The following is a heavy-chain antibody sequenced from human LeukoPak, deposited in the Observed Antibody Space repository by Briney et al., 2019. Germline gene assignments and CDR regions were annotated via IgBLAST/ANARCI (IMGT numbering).Heavy chain of an antibody. CDR3: ARVPGLGVPAYH. V-gene: IGHV4-34*01. Sequence: SETLSLTCAVYGGSFSGYYWSWIRQPPGKGLEWIGEINHSGSTNYNPSLKSRVTISVDTSKNQFSLKLSSVTAADTAVYYCARVPGLGVPAYHWGQGTLVTVSS. J-gene: IGHJ5*02. D-gene: IGHD2-2*01. CDR1: GGSFSGYY. CDR2: INHSGST.